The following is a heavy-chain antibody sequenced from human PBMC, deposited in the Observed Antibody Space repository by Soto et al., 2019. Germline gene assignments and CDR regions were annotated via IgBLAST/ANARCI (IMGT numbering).Heavy chain of an antibody. CDR2: IGGSGGSP. CDR3: AKARCTTSNCYVPDY. J-gene: IGHJ4*02. V-gene: IGHV3-23*01. Sequence: PGGSLRLSCAASGFTFSTYWMHLVRQAPGKGLEWVSAIGGSGGSPSYADSVQGRFTISRDNPKKTLYLQMNSLRAEDTAVYYCAKARCTTSNCYVPDYWGQGTLVTVSS. D-gene: IGHD2-8*01. CDR1: GFTFSTYW.